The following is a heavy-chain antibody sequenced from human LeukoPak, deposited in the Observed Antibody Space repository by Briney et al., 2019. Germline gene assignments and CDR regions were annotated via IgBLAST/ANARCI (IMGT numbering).Heavy chain of an antibody. CDR2: ISGSGGSI. J-gene: IGHJ4*02. CDR3: AKDLDSYSSGWNTLDY. CDR1: GFTFSSYA. Sequence: GGSLRLSCAASGFTFSSYAMSWVRQAPGKGLEWVSAISGSGGSIYYADSVKGRFTISRDNSKNTLYLQMNSLRAEDTAVYYCAKDLDSYSSGWNTLDYWGQGTLVTVSS. D-gene: IGHD6-19*01. V-gene: IGHV3-23*01.